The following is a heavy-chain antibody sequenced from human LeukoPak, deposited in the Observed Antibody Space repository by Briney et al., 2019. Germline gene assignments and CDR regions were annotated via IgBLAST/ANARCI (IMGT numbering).Heavy chain of an antibody. CDR2: IIGGAGGT. D-gene: IGHD2-2*01. Sequence: GGSLRLSCAASGFSFSSHGMSWVRQAPGKGLEWVLGIIGGAGGTYYADSVKGRFTISRDNAKNTLYLQMNSLRAEDTAVYYCAHGSMYQLDYWGQGTLVTVSS. CDR1: GFSFSSHG. V-gene: IGHV3-23*01. J-gene: IGHJ4*02. CDR3: AHGSMYQLDY.